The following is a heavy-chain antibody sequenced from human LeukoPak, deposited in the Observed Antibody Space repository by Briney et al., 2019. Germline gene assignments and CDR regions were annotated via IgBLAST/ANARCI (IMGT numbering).Heavy chain of an antibody. V-gene: IGHV1-69-2*01. CDR1: GYTFTDYY. CDR3: ATKYPPDYYDSSGYYEN. CDR2: VDPEDGET. Sequence: ASVKVSCKVSGYTFTDYYMHWVQQAPGKGLEWMGLVDPEDGETIYAEKFQGRVTITADTSTDPAYMELSSLRSEDTAVYYCATKYPPDYYDSSGYYENWGQGTLVTVSS. J-gene: IGHJ4*02. D-gene: IGHD3-22*01.